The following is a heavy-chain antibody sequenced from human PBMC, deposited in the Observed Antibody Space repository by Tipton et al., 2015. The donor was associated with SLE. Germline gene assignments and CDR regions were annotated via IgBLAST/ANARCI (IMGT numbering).Heavy chain of an antibody. CDR2: ISGGGGTM. V-gene: IGHV3-48*03. Sequence: SGFTFNSFEMNWVRQAPGKGLEWLSYISGGGGTMYYADSVKGRFTISRDNAKNSLYLHMNSLRAEDTAVYYYARNSWEYWGQGTLVTVSS. CDR1: GFTFNSFE. J-gene: IGHJ4*02. D-gene: IGHD1-26*01. CDR3: ARNSWEY.